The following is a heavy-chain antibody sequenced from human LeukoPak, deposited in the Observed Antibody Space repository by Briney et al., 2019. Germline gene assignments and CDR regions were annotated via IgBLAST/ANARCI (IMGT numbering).Heavy chain of an antibody. CDR2: IIPIFGTA. J-gene: IGHJ4*02. Sequence: ASVKVSCKASGGTFSSYAISWVRQAPGQGLEWMGGIIPIFGTANYAQKFQGRVTITADKSTSTAYMELSSLRSEGTAVYYCARDRSGSSTFDYWGQGTLVTVSS. V-gene: IGHV1-69*06. CDR1: GGTFSSYA. D-gene: IGHD1-26*01. CDR3: ARDRSGSSTFDY.